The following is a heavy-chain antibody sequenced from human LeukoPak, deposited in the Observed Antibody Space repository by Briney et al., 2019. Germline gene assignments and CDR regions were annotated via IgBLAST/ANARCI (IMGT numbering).Heavy chain of an antibody. CDR2: IYSGGGT. CDR3: ARDRDYYDSSGYHY. Sequence: GGSLRLSCAASEFTVSSIYMSWVRQAPGKGLEWVSTIYSGGGTYYADSVKGRFTISRDNSRNTLYLQMNSLRAEDTAVYCCARDRDYYDSSGYHYWGQGTLVTVSS. V-gene: IGHV3-53*01. J-gene: IGHJ4*02. CDR1: EFTVSSIY. D-gene: IGHD3-22*01.